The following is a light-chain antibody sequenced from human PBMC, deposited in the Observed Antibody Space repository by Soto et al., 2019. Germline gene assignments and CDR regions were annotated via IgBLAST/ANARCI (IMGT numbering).Light chain of an antibody. Sequence: DIQMTQSPSTLSASVGDRVTITCRASQSISSWLAWYQQRPGKAPKLLFYKASNLESGVPSRFNGSGAWTTLPLTNSRLPPDDFATYYCQQYYTYPWTFGPGTKVEIK. J-gene: IGKJ1*01. CDR2: KAS. CDR1: QSISSW. CDR3: QQYYTYPWT. V-gene: IGKV1-5*03.